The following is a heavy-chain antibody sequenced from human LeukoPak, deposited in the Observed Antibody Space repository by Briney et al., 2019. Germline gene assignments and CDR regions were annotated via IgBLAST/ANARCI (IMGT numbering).Heavy chain of an antibody. CDR2: IYYSGST. J-gene: IGHJ2*01. D-gene: IGHD3-10*01. CDR3: ARPMVRGVRHWYFDL. Sequence: SETLSLTCTVSGGSISSSSYYWGWIRQPPGKGLEWIGSIYYSGSTYYNPSLKSRVTISVDMSKNQFSLKLSSVTAADTAVYYCARPMVRGVRHWYFDLWGRGTLVTVSS. CDR1: GGSISSSSYY. V-gene: IGHV4-39*01.